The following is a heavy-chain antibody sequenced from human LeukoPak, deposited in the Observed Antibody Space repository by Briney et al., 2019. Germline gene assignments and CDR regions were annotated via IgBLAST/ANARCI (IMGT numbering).Heavy chain of an antibody. V-gene: IGHV4-38-2*02. Sequence: SETLSLTCAVSGYSISSGYYWGWIRQPPGKGLEWIGSIYHSGSTYYSPSLKSRVTISVDTSKNQFSLKLSSVTAADTAVYYCAREVGSGYPYYFDYWGQGTLVTVSS. CDR1: GYSISSGYY. J-gene: IGHJ4*02. CDR2: IYHSGST. CDR3: AREVGSGYPYYFDY. D-gene: IGHD3-3*01.